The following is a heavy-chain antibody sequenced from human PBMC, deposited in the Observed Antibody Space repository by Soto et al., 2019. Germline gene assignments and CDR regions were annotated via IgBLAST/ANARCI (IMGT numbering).Heavy chain of an antibody. D-gene: IGHD1-26*01. V-gene: IGHV1-46*01. CDR2: INPSGGGT. Sequence: QLHLVQSGAEVRKPGASVQISCKASGYTFGSKNIHWVRQAPGPGFEWMGTINPSGGGTDYSHKFQGRVTMTRDTSASTVFLDLSSLRSEDTAVYYCARNSGSAGGLDVWGQGTTVIVTS. CDR3: ARNSGSAGGLDV. CDR1: GYTFGSKN. J-gene: IGHJ6*02.